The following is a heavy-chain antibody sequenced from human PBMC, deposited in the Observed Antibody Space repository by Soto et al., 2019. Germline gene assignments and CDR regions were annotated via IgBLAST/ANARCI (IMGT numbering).Heavy chain of an antibody. CDR1: GFTFSSYI. CDR3: ARAPFWAPYCSGGSCYGAFDI. D-gene: IGHD2-15*01. V-gene: IGHV3-21*01. J-gene: IGHJ3*02. CDR2: ISSSSSYI. Sequence: GGSLRLSCAASGFTFSSYIMNWVRQSPGKGLEWVSSISSSSSYIYYADSVKGRFTISRDNAKNSLYLQMNSLRAEDTAVYYCARAPFWAPYCSGGSCYGAFDIWGQGTMVTVSS.